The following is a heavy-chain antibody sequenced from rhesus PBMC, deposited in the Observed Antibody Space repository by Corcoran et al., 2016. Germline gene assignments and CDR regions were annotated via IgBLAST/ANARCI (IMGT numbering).Heavy chain of an antibody. V-gene: IGHV4-80*01. CDR3: LRGPYTSPFDY. D-gene: IGHD6-13*01. Sequence: QVQLQESGPGLVKPSETLSLTCAVSGVSFSIYWWTWIRQPPGKGLEWIGDISGNRQSANYNPSLKSRVTISKDASKNQFSLRLTSVTAADTAVYYCLRGPYTSPFDYWGQGVLVTVSS. J-gene: IGHJ4*01. CDR1: GVSFSIYW. CDR2: ISGNRQSA.